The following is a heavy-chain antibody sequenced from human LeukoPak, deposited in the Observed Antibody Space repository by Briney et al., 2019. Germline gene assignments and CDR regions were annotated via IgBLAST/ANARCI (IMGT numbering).Heavy chain of an antibody. CDR1: GYTFTSYA. CDR3: ARPLYYYDSSGYYTHYFDY. J-gene: IGHJ4*02. CDR2: INAGNGNT. V-gene: IGHV1-3*01. D-gene: IGHD3-22*01. Sequence: ASVRVSCKASGYTFTSYAMHWVRQAPGQRLEWMGWINAGNGNTKYSQKFQGRVTITRDTSASTAYMELSSLRSEDTAVYYCARPLYYYDSSGYYTHYFDYWGQGTLVTASS.